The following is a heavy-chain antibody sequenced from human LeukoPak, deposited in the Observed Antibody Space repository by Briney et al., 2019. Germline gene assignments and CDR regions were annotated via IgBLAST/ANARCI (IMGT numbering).Heavy chain of an antibody. CDR1: GGSISSYY. CDR2: IYTSGST. Sequence: PSETLSLTCTVSGGSISSYYWGWIRQPAGKGLEWIGRIYTSGSTNYNPSLKSRVTMSVDTSKNQFSLKLSSVTAADTAVYYCARESSIAALSYYYYMDVWGKGTTVTVSS. CDR3: ARESSIAALSYYYYMDV. D-gene: IGHD6-6*01. V-gene: IGHV4-4*07. J-gene: IGHJ6*03.